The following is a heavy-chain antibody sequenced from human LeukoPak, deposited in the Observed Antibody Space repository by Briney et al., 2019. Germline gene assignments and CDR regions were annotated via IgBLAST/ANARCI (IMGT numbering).Heavy chain of an antibody. J-gene: IGHJ5*02. D-gene: IGHD2-8*01. CDR3: ARVGMVYAIPWFDP. Sequence: SSETLSLTCAVYGGSFSGYYWSWIRQPPGKGLEWIGEINHSGSTNYNPSLKSRVTISVDTSKNQFSLTLSSLTAADTAVYYCARVGMVYAIPWFDPWRQATLVTVSS. V-gene: IGHV4-34*01. CDR1: GGSFSGYY. CDR2: INHSGST.